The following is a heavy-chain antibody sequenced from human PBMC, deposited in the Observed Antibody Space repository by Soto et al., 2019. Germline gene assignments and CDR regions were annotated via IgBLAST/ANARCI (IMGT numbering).Heavy chain of an antibody. CDR2: ISGSGGRT. Sequence: EVQLLESGGRLVQPGGSLRLSCAASGFTFSSYAMNWVRQAPGKGLEWVSAISGSGGRTYYADSVKGRFTISRDNSKSTLYMQMNSLRAEDTALYYCAKDGGYYDSSGYPRDFDSWGQGTLVTVSS. J-gene: IGHJ4*02. V-gene: IGHV3-23*01. CDR3: AKDGGYYDSSGYPRDFDS. CDR1: GFTFSSYA. D-gene: IGHD3-22*01.